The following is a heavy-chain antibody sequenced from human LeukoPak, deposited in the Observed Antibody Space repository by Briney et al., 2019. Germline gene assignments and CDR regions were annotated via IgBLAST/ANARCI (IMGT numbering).Heavy chain of an antibody. CDR2: IYSGGST. J-gene: IGHJ5*02. V-gene: IGHV3-53*01. CDR3: ARDNSRYHRP. CDR1: GFTVSSNY. D-gene: IGHD3-22*01. Sequence: RGSLRPSCAASGFTVSSNYMSWVRQAPGKGLEWVSVIYSGGSTYYADSVKGRFTNSRDNSKNTLYLQMNSLRAEDTAVYYCARDNSRYHRPWGQRTLVSVSS.